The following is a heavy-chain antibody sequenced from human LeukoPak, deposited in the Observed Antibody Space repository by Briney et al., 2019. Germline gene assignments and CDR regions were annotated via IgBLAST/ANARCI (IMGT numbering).Heavy chain of an antibody. CDR3: ARVSYYDSSGNRGTFDY. J-gene: IGHJ4*02. V-gene: IGHV4-34*01. Sequence: PSETLSLTCAVYGGSFSGYYWSWIRQPPGKGLEWIGEINYSGSTNYNPSLKSRVTISVDTSKNQFSLKLSSVTAADTAVYYCARVSYYDSSGNRGTFDYWGQGTLVTVSS. CDR2: INYSGST. CDR1: GGSFSGYY. D-gene: IGHD3-22*01.